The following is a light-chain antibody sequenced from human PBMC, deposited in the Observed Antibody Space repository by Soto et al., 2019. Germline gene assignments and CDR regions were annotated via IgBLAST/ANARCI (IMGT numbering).Light chain of an antibody. CDR2: DES. J-gene: IGKJ1*01. V-gene: IGKV3-11*01. Sequence: VLTQSPATLSLSPGDSATLSCRASQSVNSYLAWYQQKPGQAPRLLFYDESNRATGIPDRLSGSGSGTDLTLTISSLEPEDFAVYYCQKRSNWPWTCGQGTKVDIK. CDR3: QKRSNWPWT. CDR1: QSVNSY.